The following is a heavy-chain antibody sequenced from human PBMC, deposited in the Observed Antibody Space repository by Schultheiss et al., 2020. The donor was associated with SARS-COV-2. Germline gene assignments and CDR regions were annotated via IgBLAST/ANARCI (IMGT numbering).Heavy chain of an antibody. D-gene: IGHD2-2*01. CDR2: ISSSSSYI. V-gene: IGHV3-21*04. CDR3: ATNDGDCFSTSCYPKYFDY. Sequence: GGSLRLSCAASGFTFSSYSMNWVRQAPGKGLEWVSSISSSSSYIYYADSVKGRFTISRDNAKNSLYLQMNSLRAEDTAVYYCATNDGDCFSTSCYPKYFDYWGQGTLVTVSS. J-gene: IGHJ4*02. CDR1: GFTFSSYS.